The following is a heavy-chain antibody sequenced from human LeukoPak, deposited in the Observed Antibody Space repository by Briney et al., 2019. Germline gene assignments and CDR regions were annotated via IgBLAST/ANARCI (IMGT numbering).Heavy chain of an antibody. V-gene: IGHV3-23*01. Sequence: GGSLRLSCAASGFTFSSYAMSWVRQAPGKGLEWVSAISGSGGSTYYADSVKGRFTVSRDNAKNSLYLQMNSLRAEDTAVYYCARGAVVAATTDWFDPWGQGTLVTVSS. CDR2: ISGSGGST. D-gene: IGHD2-15*01. CDR3: ARGAVVAATTDWFDP. J-gene: IGHJ5*02. CDR1: GFTFSSYA.